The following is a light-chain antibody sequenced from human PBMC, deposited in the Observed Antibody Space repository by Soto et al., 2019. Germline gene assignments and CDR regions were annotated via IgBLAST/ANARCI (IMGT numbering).Light chain of an antibody. V-gene: IGKV3-15*01. CDR3: QQYNNWYT. Sequence: IVMTQSPATLSVSPGERATLSCRASQSVGSSLAWYQQKPGRAPRLLIYGASSRATGVPARFSGSGSGTEFTLTISSLQSEDFAVYYCQQYNNWYTFGQGTKLEIK. CDR2: GAS. CDR1: QSVGSS. J-gene: IGKJ2*01.